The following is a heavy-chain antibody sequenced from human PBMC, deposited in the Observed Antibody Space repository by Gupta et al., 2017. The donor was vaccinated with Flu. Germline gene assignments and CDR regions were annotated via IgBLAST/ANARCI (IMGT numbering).Heavy chain of an antibody. CDR2: IRTKANTGAP. Sequence: EVHLVESGGGLVQPGRSLRLSCRTSGFSFGDYYVGWVRQAPGKALEWVGFIRTKANTGAPEHAPSVEGRFTISRDDSEGIAYLQMDSLETEDTAVYHCTRETLTGVSDNWGQGTLVTVSS. J-gene: IGHJ4*02. CDR1: GFSFGDYY. CDR3: TRETLTGVSDN. V-gene: IGHV3-49*04. D-gene: IGHD3-10*01.